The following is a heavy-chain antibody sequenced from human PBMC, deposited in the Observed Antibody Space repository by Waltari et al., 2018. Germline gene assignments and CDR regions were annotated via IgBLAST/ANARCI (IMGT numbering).Heavy chain of an antibody. Sequence: EMQLVESGGGLVQPGGSLRLSCAASGFSFSGYSMNWVRQAPGKGLEWISYIGSSSRSMYYADSVKGRFTISKDTAKNSLYLQMNSLRAEDTAVYFCAVGGGLSAGAGYWGQGTLVTVSS. D-gene: IGHD1-26*01. CDR3: AVGGGLSAGAGY. V-gene: IGHV3-48*04. J-gene: IGHJ4*02. CDR2: IGSSSRSM. CDR1: GFSFSGYS.